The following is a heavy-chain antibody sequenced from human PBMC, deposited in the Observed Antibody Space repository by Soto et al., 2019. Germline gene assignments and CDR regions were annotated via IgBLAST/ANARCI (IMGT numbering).Heavy chain of an antibody. CDR1: GFTFSSYA. J-gene: IGHJ6*02. Sequence: PGGSLRLSCAASGFTFSSYAMSWVRQAPGRGLEWVSAISGSGGSTYYADSVKGRFTISRDNSKNTLYLQMNSLRAEDTAVYYCAKGLLGYYYYYGMDVWGQGTTVTVSS. CDR2: ISGSGGST. V-gene: IGHV3-23*01. D-gene: IGHD3-10*01. CDR3: AKGLLGYYYYYGMDV.